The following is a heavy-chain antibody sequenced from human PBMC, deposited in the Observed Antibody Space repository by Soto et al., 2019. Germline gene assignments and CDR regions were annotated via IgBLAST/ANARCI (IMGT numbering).Heavy chain of an antibody. J-gene: IGHJ6*02. CDR2: IYYSGST. CDR3: AREGGSYYSFGMDV. CDR1: GGSISSGGYY. V-gene: IGHV4-31*03. Sequence: QVQLQESGPGLVKPSQTLSLTCTVSGGSISSGGYYWSWIRQHPGKGLEWIGYIYYSGSTYYNPSRWCSVTVSGDTSKIQFSMKLSSVTAADTAVYYCAREGGSYYSFGMDVWGQGTTVTVSS. D-gene: IGHD1-26*01.